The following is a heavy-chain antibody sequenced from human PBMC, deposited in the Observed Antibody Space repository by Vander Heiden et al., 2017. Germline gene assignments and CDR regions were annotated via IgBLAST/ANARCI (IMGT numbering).Heavy chain of an antibody. V-gene: IGHV3-23*01. Sequence: EVQLLESGGGVVQTGGSLRLSCAASGFTFSSYAMSWVRQAPGKGLEWVSTISGSGGSTYYADSVKGRFTISRDNSKNTLYLQMNSLRADDTAVYYCAKERSSSGKYYYGVDVWGQGTTVIVSS. CDR1: GFTFSSYA. CDR3: AKERSSSGKYYYGVDV. J-gene: IGHJ6*02. CDR2: ISGSGGST. D-gene: IGHD6-13*01.